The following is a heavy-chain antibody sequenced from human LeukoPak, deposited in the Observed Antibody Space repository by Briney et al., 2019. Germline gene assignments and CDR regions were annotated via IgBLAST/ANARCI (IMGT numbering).Heavy chain of an antibody. CDR3: ARQQGLQNLNFDY. D-gene: IGHD4-11*01. Sequence: ASVKVSCKTSGYTFTSYYIHWVRQAPGKGLEWMGIINPIGGTTDYPQKFQGRVTMTRDTSTSTVYMELTSLSPEDTAVYYCARQQGLQNLNFDYWGQGAPVTVSS. CDR1: GYTFTSYY. V-gene: IGHV1-46*01. J-gene: IGHJ4*02. CDR2: INPIGGTT.